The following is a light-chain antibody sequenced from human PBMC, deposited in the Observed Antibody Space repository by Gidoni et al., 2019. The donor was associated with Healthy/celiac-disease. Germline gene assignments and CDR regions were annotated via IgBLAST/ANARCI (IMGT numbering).Light chain of an antibody. V-gene: IGLV1-44*01. CDR3: ATWDDILDAYV. Sequence: QSVLTQAPSASGTPGQRVTISCSGSSSNIATNTLNWYQHLPGAAPKLLIYGDRQRPSGVPARFSASKSGTSASLAISGLQSEDEADYYCATWDDILDAYVIGTGTKVTVL. J-gene: IGLJ1*01. CDR1: SSNIATNT. CDR2: GDR.